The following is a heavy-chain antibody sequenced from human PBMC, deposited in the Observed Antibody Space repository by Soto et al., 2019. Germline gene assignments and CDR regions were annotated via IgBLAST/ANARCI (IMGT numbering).Heavy chain of an antibody. D-gene: IGHD2-15*01. J-gene: IGHJ6*02. CDR1: GFTFSSYE. Sequence: GGSLRLSCAASGFTFSSYEMNWVRQAPGKGLEWVSYISSSGSTIYYADSVKGRFTISRDNAKNSLYLQMNSLRAEDTAVYYCARGPVDRSVYYFYYYGMDVWGQGTTVTVSS. CDR3: ARGPVDRSVYYFYYYGMDV. CDR2: ISSSGSTI. V-gene: IGHV3-48*03.